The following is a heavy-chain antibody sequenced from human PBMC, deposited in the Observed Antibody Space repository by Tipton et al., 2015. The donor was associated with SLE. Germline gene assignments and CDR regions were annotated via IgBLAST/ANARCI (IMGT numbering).Heavy chain of an antibody. J-gene: IGHJ4*02. D-gene: IGHD5-12*01. CDR2: MYYSGGT. CDR3: ARGRRGYTAYVVPDY. Sequence: TLSLTCTVSGGSISSGGYYWSWIRQHPGKGLEWIGYMYYSGGTYYNPSLKSRVSISVDTSKNQFSLKLSSLTAADTAVYYCARGRRGYTAYVVPDYWGQGTQVTVSS. V-gene: IGHV4-31*03. CDR1: GGSISSGGYY.